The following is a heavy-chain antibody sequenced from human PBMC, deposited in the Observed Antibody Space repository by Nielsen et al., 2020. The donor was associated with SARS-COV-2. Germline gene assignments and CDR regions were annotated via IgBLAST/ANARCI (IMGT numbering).Heavy chain of an antibody. D-gene: IGHD2-8*01. Sequence: GGSLRLSCTASGFTFGDYAMSWFRQAPGKGLEWVGFIRSKAYGGTTEYAASVKGRFTISRDDSKSIAYLQMNSLKTEDTAVYYCVCSTLMMGLDYWGQGTLVTVSS. CDR1: GFTFGDYA. CDR3: VCSTLMMGLDY. J-gene: IGHJ4*02. CDR2: IRSKAYGGTT. V-gene: IGHV3-49*03.